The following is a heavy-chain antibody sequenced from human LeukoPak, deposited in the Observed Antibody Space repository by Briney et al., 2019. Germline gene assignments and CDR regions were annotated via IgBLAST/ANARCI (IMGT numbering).Heavy chain of an antibody. J-gene: IGHJ6*02. V-gene: IGHV3-30-3*01. CDR1: GFTFSSYA. CDR3: ARGVNSSDPYGMDV. Sequence: PGGSLRLSCAASGFTFSSYAMHWVRQAPGKGLEWVAVISYDGSNKYYADTVKGRFTISRDNSKNTLYLQMNSLRAEDTAVYYCARGVNSSDPYGMDVWGQGTTVTVSS. CDR2: ISYDGSNK. D-gene: IGHD6-19*01.